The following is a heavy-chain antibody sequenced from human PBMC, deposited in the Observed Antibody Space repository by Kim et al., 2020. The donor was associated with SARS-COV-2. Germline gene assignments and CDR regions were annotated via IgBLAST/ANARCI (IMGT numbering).Heavy chain of an antibody. CDR1: GDSVSNSNYY. Sequence: SETLSLTCTVSGDSVSNSNYYWAWIRQSPGKGLEWIGSMYSSGSTSSSGHSSYNPSLKSRVTISVDTSTNQFSLKLTSVTAADTAVYYCASHPISWCRSNTCHTFWGQGALVIVSS. D-gene: IGHD2-8*01. CDR3: ASHPISWCRSNTCHTF. J-gene: IGHJ4*02. V-gene: IGHV4-39*01. CDR2: MYSSGSTSSSGHS.